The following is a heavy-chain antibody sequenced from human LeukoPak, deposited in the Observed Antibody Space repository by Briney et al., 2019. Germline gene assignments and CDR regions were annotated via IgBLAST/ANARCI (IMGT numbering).Heavy chain of an antibody. Sequence: GGSLCLSCAPSGVTFRSDAMSCGRQAPGEGLGWGSGISVSGGSTYYADSVKRRFTISRDNSKNTLYLQMNSLRAEDTAVYYCARHGTIAAAAPSYYYYMDVWGKGTTVTVSS. CDR1: GVTFRSDA. D-gene: IGHD6-13*01. CDR3: ARHGTIAAAAPSYYYYMDV. CDR2: ISVSGGST. V-gene: IGHV3-23*01. J-gene: IGHJ6*03.